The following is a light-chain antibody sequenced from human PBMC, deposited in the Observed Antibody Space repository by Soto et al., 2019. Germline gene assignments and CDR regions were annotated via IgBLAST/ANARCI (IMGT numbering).Light chain of an antibody. J-gene: IGKJ1*01. Sequence: EILFTQSPGTLSLSPGERATLSCSASQSVSSSYLAWYQQKPGQAPRLLIYRTSNRETGIPDRFSGSGSGTEFTLTISRLEPEDFAVYWCQQYDSSPRTFGQGTKVDIK. V-gene: IGKV3-20*01. CDR2: RTS. CDR3: QQYDSSPRT. CDR1: QSVSSSY.